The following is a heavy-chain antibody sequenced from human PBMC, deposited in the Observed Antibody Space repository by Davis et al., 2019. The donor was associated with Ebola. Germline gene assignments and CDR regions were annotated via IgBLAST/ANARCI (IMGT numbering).Heavy chain of an antibody. CDR1: GFTFSSYS. V-gene: IGHV3-21*01. D-gene: IGHD6-19*01. Sequence: PGGSLRLSCAASGFTFSSYSMNWVRQAPGKGLEWVSSISSDSDYIYYADSAKGRFTISRANAKNSLYLQMNSLRAEDTAVYYCARDFVAWIAVAGTGYYYGMDVWGKGTTVTVSS. J-gene: IGHJ6*04. CDR3: ARDFVAWIAVAGTGYYYGMDV. CDR2: ISSDSDYI.